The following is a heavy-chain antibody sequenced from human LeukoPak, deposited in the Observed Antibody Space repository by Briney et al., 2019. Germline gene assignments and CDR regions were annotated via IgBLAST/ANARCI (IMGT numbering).Heavy chain of an antibody. CDR1: GYTFTGYY. D-gene: IGHD4-17*01. CDR3: ARDRYGDYD. J-gene: IGHJ4*02. V-gene: IGHV1-2*06. CDR2: INPNSGGT. Sequence: GASVKVSCKASGYTFTGYYMHWVRQAPGQGLEWMGRINPNSGGTNYAQNFQGRVTMTRGTSISTAYMELRRLGSDDTAVYYCARDRYGDYDWGPGTLVTVSS.